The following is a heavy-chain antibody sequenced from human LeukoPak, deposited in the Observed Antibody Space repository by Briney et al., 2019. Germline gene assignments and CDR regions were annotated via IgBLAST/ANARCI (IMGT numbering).Heavy chain of an antibody. Sequence: KPSQTLSLTCTVSGGSISSGGYYWSWIRQPPGKGLEWIVYIYHSGSTYYNPSLKSRVTISVDRSKNQFSLKLSSVTAADTAVYYCAREVNWNDHPDAFDIWGQGTMVTVSS. J-gene: IGHJ3*02. D-gene: IGHD1-1*01. V-gene: IGHV4-30-2*01. CDR2: IYHSGST. CDR1: GGSISSGGYY. CDR3: AREVNWNDHPDAFDI.